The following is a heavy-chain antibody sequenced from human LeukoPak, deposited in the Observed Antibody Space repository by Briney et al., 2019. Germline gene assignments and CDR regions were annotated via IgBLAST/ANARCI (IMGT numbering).Heavy chain of an antibody. CDR2: IIPILGIA. D-gene: IGHD3-22*01. J-gene: IGHJ4*02. V-gene: IGHV1-69*04. CDR3: ARSNYYDSSGYQYYFDY. CDR1: GGTFSSYA. Sequence: SVKVSCKASGGTFSSYAISWVRQAPGQGLAWMGRIIPILGIANYAQKFQGRVTITADKSTSTAYMELSSLRSEDTAVYYCARSNYYDSSGYQYYFDYWGQGTLVTVSS.